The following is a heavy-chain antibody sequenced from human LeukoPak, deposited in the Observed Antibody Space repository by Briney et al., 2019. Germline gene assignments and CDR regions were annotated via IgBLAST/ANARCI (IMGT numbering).Heavy chain of an antibody. CDR3: AKVTYGSGTYGAFDY. Sequence: PGGSLRLSCAGSGFTFSSYGMSWVCQAPGKGLEWVSAIRGTGTSTYYADSVKGRFTISRDNSKNTLYLQMNSLRAEDTAVYYCAKVTYGSGTYGAFDYWGQGTLVTVSS. CDR1: GFTFSSYG. J-gene: IGHJ4*02. CDR2: IRGTGTST. D-gene: IGHD3-10*01. V-gene: IGHV3-23*01.